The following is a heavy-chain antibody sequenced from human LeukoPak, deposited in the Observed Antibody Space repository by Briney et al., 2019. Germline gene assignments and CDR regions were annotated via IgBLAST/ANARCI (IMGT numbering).Heavy chain of an antibody. J-gene: IGHJ4*02. CDR2: INSDGSTT. Sequence: GGSLRLSCAASGFTFSSYWMHWVRQAPGKGLMRVSRINSDGSTTNYADSVKGRFTISRDNAKNTLFLHMDSLRAEDTAVYYCLSGIDYWGQGTLVTVSS. CDR1: GFTFSSYW. V-gene: IGHV3-74*01. CDR3: LSGIDY.